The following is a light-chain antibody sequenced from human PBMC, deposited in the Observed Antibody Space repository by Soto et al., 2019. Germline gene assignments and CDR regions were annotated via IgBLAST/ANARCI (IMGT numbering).Light chain of an antibody. V-gene: IGKV4-1*01. CDR1: QSVLYSSNNKNY. Sequence: DIVMTQSPDSLAVSLGERATINCKSSQSVLYSSNNKNYLAWYQQKPGQPPXLLXYWASTRESGVPDRFSGSGSGTDFTLTISSLQAEDVAVYYCQQYYSTPPITFGQGTRLEIK. CDR2: WAS. CDR3: QQYYSTPPIT. J-gene: IGKJ5*01.